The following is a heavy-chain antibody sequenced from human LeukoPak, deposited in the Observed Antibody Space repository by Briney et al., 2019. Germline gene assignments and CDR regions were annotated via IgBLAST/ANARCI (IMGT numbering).Heavy chain of an antibody. D-gene: IGHD2-15*01. J-gene: IGHJ4*02. CDR1: GFTFSSYA. V-gene: IGHV3-30-3*01. CDR2: TSYDGSNK. Sequence: GGSLRLSCAASGFTFSSYAMHWVRQAPGKGLEWVAVTSYDGSNKYYADSVKGRFTISRDNSKNTLYLQMNSLRAEDTAVYYCARGAGGYCSGGSCYSESDYWGQGTLVTVSS. CDR3: ARGAGGYCSGGSCYSESDY.